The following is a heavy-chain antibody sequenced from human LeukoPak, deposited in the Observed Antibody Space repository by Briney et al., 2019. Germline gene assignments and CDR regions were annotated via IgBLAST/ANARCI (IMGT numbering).Heavy chain of an antibody. D-gene: IGHD2-2*01. CDR2: ISGSGGST. CDR1: GFTFSNYG. J-gene: IGHJ5*02. CDR3: AKGDQLLWEWFDP. V-gene: IGHV3-23*01. Sequence: GGSLRLSCAASGFTFSNYGIHWVRQAPGKGLEWVSAISGSGGSTYYADSVKGRFTISRDNSKNTLYLQMNSLRAEDTAVYYCAKGDQLLWEWFDPWGQGTLVTVSS.